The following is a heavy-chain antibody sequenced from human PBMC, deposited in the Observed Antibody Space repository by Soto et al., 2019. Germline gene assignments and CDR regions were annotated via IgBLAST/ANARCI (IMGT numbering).Heavy chain of an antibody. CDR3: ASQWLVRGWFDP. J-gene: IGHJ5*02. CDR2: IYYSGST. CDR1: GGSISSDGYY. Sequence: SETLSLTCTVSGGSISSDGYYWSWIRQHPEKGLEWIGYIYYSGSTYYNPSLKSRVSISVDTSKNQFSLKLSSVTAADTAVYYCASQWLVRGWFDPWGQGTLVTVSS. V-gene: IGHV4-31*03. D-gene: IGHD6-19*01.